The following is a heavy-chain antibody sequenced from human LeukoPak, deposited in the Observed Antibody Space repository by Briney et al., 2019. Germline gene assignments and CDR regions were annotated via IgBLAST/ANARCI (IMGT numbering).Heavy chain of an antibody. D-gene: IGHD1-1*01. CDR2: ISSSSSYI. J-gene: IGHJ3*02. Sequence: GGSLRLSCAASGFTFSSYSMNWVRQAPGKGLEWVSSISSSSSYIYYADSVKGRFTISRDNAKNSLYLQMSSLRTEDMALYYCARETWNAFDIWGQGTMVTVSS. CDR1: GFTFSSYS. CDR3: ARETWNAFDI. V-gene: IGHV3-21*04.